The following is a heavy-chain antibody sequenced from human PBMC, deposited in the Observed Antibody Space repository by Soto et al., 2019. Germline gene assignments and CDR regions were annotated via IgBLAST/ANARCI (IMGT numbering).Heavy chain of an antibody. J-gene: IGHJ6*04. CDR1: GYTFIRYG. Sequence: QVQLAQSANEVKKPGASVRVSGKAAGYTFIRYGIAWVRQAPGQGLEWMGWISPYNDYTVYAQKFQGRVSMTADTSTRTVYMNLRGVKSDDTAVYYCARGGYYDNSWGKLSHYGLDVCGKGTSVSVSS. D-gene: IGHD3-16*01. CDR3: ARGGYYDNSWGKLSHYGLDV. CDR2: ISPYNDYT. V-gene: IGHV1-18*01.